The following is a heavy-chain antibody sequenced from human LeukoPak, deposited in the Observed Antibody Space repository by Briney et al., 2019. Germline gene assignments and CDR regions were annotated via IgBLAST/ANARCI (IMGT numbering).Heavy chain of an antibody. CDR2: ISSSSNYI. CDR1: GFTFSSYD. CDR3: AGVTLGTVGL. D-gene: IGHD4-23*01. V-gene: IGHV3-21*01. J-gene: IGHJ4*02. Sequence: GGSLRLSCAASGFTFSSYDMNWVRQAPGKGLEWVSSISSSSNYIHYADSVKGRFTISRDNAKNSLYLQMNSLRAEDTAVYFRAGVTLGTVGLGGQGTLVTVSS.